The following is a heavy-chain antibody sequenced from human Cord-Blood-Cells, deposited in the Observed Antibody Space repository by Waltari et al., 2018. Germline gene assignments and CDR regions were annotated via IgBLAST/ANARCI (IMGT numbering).Heavy chain of an antibody. CDR1: GFTFRSYR. Sequence: QVQLVESGGGVVQPGGSLRLSCSPAGFTFRSYRIHWVRHAPGKGLEWVAVISYDGSNKYYADSVKGRFTISRDNSKNTLYLQMNSLRAEDTAVYYCAKDLNAFDIWGQGTMVTVSS. V-gene: IGHV3-30*18. CDR3: AKDLNAFDI. CDR2: ISYDGSNK. J-gene: IGHJ3*02.